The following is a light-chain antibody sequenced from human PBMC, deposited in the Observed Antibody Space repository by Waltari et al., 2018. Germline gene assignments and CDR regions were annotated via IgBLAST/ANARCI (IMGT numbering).Light chain of an antibody. CDR2: EAA. J-gene: IGKJ1*01. Sequence: DTQLSQFPSTLAASVGDRVTITCRAREAINKWLAWYQQKPGKAPKVLSYEAATLQSGVPARFSGSGSGTEFTFTIDSLQPDDFATYYCQQYNRFSPFGQGTNVEVK. CDR3: QQYNRFSP. CDR1: EAINKW. V-gene: IGKV1-5*01.